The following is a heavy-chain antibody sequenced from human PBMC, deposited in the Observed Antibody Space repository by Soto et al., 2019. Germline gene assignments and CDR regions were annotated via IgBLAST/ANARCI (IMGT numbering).Heavy chain of an antibody. CDR2: TRNKANNYSP. CDR1: GFTFSDYC. CDR3: ARDTGGSYDY. V-gene: IGHV3-72*01. J-gene: IGHJ4*02. Sequence: EVQLVESGGGLVQPGGSLRLSCAASGFTFSDYCMDWVRQVPGKGLEWVGRTRNKANNYSPEYAPSVKGRFTISRHDLEDSMYLQMNSLKTEDTAVYYCARDTGGSYDYWGQGALVTVSS. D-gene: IGHD1-26*01.